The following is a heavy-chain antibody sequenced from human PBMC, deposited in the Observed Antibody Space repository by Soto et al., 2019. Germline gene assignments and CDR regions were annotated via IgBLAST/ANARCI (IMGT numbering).Heavy chain of an antibody. Sequence: QVQLQESGPGLVKPSQTLSLTCTVSGVSISSGGYYWSWIRQPPGKGLEWIGNIYYSGRTYYNTSLKSRITISVDTSQNQFFLNLSSVTAADAAVYYCAVSIGARDFDYWGQGTLVTVSS. CDR2: IYYSGRT. V-gene: IGHV4-30-4*01. J-gene: IGHJ4*02. CDR3: AVSIGARDFDY. CDR1: GVSISSGGYY. D-gene: IGHD6-6*01.